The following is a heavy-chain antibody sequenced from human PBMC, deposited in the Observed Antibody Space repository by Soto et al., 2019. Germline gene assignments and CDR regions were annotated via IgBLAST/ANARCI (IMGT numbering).Heavy chain of an antibody. CDR3: ATSPRFAFDF. V-gene: IGHV4-61*01. Sequence: QVQLQESGPGLVKPSETLSLTCSVSGGSVSGDKNYWSWIRQSPGKGLEWIGFISYSGATIYNPSLKSLLTISVDRYKNQFSLRLSSVTASDTALYYCATSPRFAFDFWGQGTTVIVSS. J-gene: IGHJ3*01. D-gene: IGHD3-16*01. CDR1: GGSVSGDKNY. CDR2: ISYSGAT.